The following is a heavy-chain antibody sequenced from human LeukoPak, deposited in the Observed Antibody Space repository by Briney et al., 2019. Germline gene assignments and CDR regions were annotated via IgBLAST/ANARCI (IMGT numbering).Heavy chain of an antibody. D-gene: IGHD3-10*01. Sequence: GGSLRLSCAASGFTFSSYAMSWVRQAPGEGLGWVSAITDSAGSTYHADSVKGRFTISRDNSKNTLYLQMNSLRAEDTAVYYCAKGSSGSRPYYFHYWGQGTLVTVSS. CDR3: AKGSSGSRPYYFHY. CDR1: GFTFSSYA. CDR2: ITDSAGST. J-gene: IGHJ4*02. V-gene: IGHV3-23*01.